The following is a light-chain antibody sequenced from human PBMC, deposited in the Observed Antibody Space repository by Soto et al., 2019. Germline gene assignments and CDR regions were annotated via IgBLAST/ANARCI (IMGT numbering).Light chain of an antibody. CDR2: GAS. J-gene: IGKJ5*01. Sequence: EIVLTQSPGTLSLSPGERATLSCRASQSVSSSYLAWYQQKPGQAPRLLIYGASSRATGIPDRFSGSGSGTDFTLTLSRLEPEDFAVYYCQQYGSLFGQGTRLEIK. CDR1: QSVSSSY. V-gene: IGKV3-20*01. CDR3: QQYGSL.